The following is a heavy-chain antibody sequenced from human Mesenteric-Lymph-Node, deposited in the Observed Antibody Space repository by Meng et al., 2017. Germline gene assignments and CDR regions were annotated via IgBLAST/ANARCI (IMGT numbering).Heavy chain of an antibody. V-gene: IGHV3-9*01. CDR2: ISWNSGSI. CDR3: VRGGGSFDI. Sequence: SLKISCAASGFTFDDYAMHWVRQAPGKGLEWVSGISWNSGSIGYADSVKGRFTISRDNAKNSLYLQMNSLRAEDTAVYYCVRGGGSFDIWGLGTMVTVSS. J-gene: IGHJ3*02. CDR1: GFTFDDYA. D-gene: IGHD2-15*01.